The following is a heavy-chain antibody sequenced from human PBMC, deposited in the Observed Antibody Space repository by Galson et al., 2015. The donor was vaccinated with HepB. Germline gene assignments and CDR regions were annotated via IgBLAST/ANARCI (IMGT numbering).Heavy chain of an antibody. CDR2: ISAYNGNT. CDR3: ARDDYGGNSGRFDY. Sequence: SVKVSCKASGYTFTSYGISWVRQAPGQGLEWMGWISAYNGNTNYAQKLQGRVTMTTDTSTSTAYMELRSLKSDDTAVYYCARDDYGGNSGRFDYWGQGTLVTVSS. V-gene: IGHV1-18*01. J-gene: IGHJ4*02. CDR1: GYTFTSYG. D-gene: IGHD4-23*01.